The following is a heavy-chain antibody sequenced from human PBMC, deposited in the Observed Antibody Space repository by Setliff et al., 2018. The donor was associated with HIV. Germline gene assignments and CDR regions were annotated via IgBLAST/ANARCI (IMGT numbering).Heavy chain of an antibody. Sequence: DHYMDWVRQAPGKGLEWVARIRNKVNSYTTEYVASVKGRFTISRDDSENSLYLQMNSLKTEDTAVYYCARGPASGGYSYYFDYWGQGTLVTVSS. D-gene: IGHD2-21*02. CDR3: ARGPASGGYSYYFDY. CDR1: DHY. CDR2: IRNKVNSYTT. V-gene: IGHV3-72*01. J-gene: IGHJ4*02.